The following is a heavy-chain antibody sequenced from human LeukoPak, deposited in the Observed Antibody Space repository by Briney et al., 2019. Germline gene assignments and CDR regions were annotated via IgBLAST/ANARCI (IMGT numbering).Heavy chain of an antibody. J-gene: IGHJ5*02. CDR3: ARDHVVVPVHIGFDP. CDR1: GGSISGYY. Sequence: SETLSLTCTVSGGSISGYYWSWIRQSPEKGLEWIGYIYYSGNTTYNPSLKSRVTISVDKSKNQFSLKLSSVTAADTAVYYCARDHVVVPVHIGFDPWGQGTLVTVSS. D-gene: IGHD2-2*01. V-gene: IGHV4-59*12. CDR2: IYYSGNT.